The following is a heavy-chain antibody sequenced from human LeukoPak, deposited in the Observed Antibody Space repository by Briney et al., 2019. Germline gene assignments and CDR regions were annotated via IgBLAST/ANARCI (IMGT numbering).Heavy chain of an antibody. V-gene: IGHV3-30-3*01. CDR3: ARDPREYKEGYFDY. Sequence: GRSLRLSCAASGFIFSSYAMHWVRQAPGKGLEWVAVISYDGSNKYSADSVKGRFTISRDNSENTLYLQMNSLRAEDTAVYYCARDPREYKEGYFDYWGQGTLVTVSS. D-gene: IGHD2/OR15-2a*01. CDR2: ISYDGSNK. J-gene: IGHJ4*02. CDR1: GFIFSSYA.